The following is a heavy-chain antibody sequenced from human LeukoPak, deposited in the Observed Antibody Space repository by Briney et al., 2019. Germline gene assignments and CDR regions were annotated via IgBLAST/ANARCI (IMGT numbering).Heavy chain of an antibody. Sequence: GGSLRLSCAASGFTFSGSAMHWVRQASGKGLEWVGRIRSKANSYATAYAASVKGRFTISRDDSKNTAYLQMNSLKTEDTAVYYCTRDHYYDSSGYSRWDDAFDIWGQGTMVTVSS. CDR2: IRSKANSYAT. CDR1: GFTFSGSA. J-gene: IGHJ3*02. D-gene: IGHD3-22*01. V-gene: IGHV3-73*01. CDR3: TRDHYYDSSGYSRWDDAFDI.